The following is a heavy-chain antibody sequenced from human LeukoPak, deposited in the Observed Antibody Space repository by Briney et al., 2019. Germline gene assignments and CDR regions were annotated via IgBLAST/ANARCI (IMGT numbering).Heavy chain of an antibody. J-gene: IGHJ4*02. D-gene: IGHD1-1*01. CDR1: GGSISNNNYY. CDR3: ATWRTAKTGFDY. CDR2: IYYSGSS. V-gene: IGHV4-39*01. Sequence: PSETLSLTCTVSGGSISNNNYYWAWIRQPPGKGLECIGSIYYSGSSYYNPSLKSRVTISVDTSKNQFSLRLSSVTAADTAVYYCATWRTAKTGFDYWGQGTLVTVSS.